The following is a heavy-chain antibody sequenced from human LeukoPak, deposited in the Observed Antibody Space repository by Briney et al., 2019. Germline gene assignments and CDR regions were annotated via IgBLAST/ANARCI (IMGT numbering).Heavy chain of an antibody. CDR3: ATDRGWRTSGYYLYYFEY. CDR2: ISGSGGST. D-gene: IGHD3-3*01. CDR1: GFTFSSYA. V-gene: IGHV3-23*01. J-gene: IGHJ4*02. Sequence: GGSLRLSCVASGFTFSSYAMSWVRQAPGKGLEWVSAISGSGGSTYYADSVKGRFTISRDNTMNSLYLQMSSLRAEDTAVYYCATDRGWRTSGYYLYYFEYWGQGTLVTFSS.